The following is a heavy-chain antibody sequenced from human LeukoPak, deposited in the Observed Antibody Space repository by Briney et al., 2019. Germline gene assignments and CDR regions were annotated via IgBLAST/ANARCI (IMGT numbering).Heavy chain of an antibody. J-gene: IGHJ6*02. CDR3: ARDMVRGVIITRPYYYGMDV. V-gene: IGHV1-2*02. Sequence: GASVTVSCKASGYTFTGYYMHWVRQAPGQGLEWMGWINPNSGGTNYAQKFQGRVTMTRDTSISTAYMELSRLRSDDAAVYYCARDMVRGVIITRPYYYGMDVWGQGTTVTVSS. D-gene: IGHD3-10*01. CDR1: GYTFTGYY. CDR2: INPNSGGT.